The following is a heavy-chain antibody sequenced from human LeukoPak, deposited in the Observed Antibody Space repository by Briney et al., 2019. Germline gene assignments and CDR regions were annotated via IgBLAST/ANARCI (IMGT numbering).Heavy chain of an antibody. D-gene: IGHD2-21*02. J-gene: IGHJ3*02. V-gene: IGHV4-39*01. CDR1: GDSITSNKYY. CDR3: ASLSCGADCYIPSDGFDI. Sequence: SETLSLTCAVSGDSITSNKYYWGWIRQPPGKGLEWIGSVYYSGNTYYNPSLKSRVTISVDTSKNQFSLKLSPVTAADTAVYYCASLSCGADCYIPSDGFDIWGQGTMVSVSS. CDR2: VYYSGNT.